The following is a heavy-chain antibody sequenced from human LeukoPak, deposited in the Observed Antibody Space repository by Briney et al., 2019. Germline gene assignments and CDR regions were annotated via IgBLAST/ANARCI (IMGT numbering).Heavy chain of an antibody. V-gene: IGHV4-59*01. CDR2: IFYSGSS. CDR3: AGRAARFFDY. Sequence: SETLSLTWTVSGDSLNSYYWTWIRQPPGEGLQWIGYIFYSGSSNYNASLRSRVAISVDTSKNQFSLKLTSVTAADTAVYYCAGRAARFFDYWGQGILVTVSS. J-gene: IGHJ4*02. CDR1: GDSLNSYY. D-gene: IGHD6-25*01.